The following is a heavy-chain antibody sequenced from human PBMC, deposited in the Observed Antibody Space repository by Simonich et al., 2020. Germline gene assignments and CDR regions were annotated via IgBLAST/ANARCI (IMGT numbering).Heavy chain of an antibody. D-gene: IGHD5-12*01. CDR1: GGTISSYY. Sequence: QVQLQESGPGLVKPSETLSLTCTVSGGTISSYYWSWIRQPPGKGLEWIGYIYYSGSTNYNPSLKSRVTISVDTSKNQFSLKLSSVTAADTAVYYCARHDRWLQFYFDYWGQRTLVTVSS. V-gene: IGHV4-59*08. CDR3: ARHDRWLQFYFDY. CDR2: IYYSGST. J-gene: IGHJ4*02.